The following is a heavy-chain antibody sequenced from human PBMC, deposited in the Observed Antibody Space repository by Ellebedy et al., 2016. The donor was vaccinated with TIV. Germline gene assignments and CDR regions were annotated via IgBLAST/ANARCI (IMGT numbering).Heavy chain of an antibody. V-gene: IGHV3-74*01. Sequence: PGGSLRLSCAASGFTFSSYWMHWVRQAPGKGLVWVSRIDSDGSSTTYVDSVKGRFTISRGNAKNKLYLQMNRLRAEDTAVYYCARVEVGRSVPSYGMYVWGQGTTVTVSS. CDR2: IDSDGSST. D-gene: IGHD1-26*01. CDR3: ARVEVGRSVPSYGMYV. J-gene: IGHJ6*02. CDR1: GFTFSSYW.